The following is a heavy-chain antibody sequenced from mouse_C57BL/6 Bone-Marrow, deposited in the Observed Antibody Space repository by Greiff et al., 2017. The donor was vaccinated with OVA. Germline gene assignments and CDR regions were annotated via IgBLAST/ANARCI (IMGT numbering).Heavy chain of an antibody. CDR2: INPSSGYT. V-gene: IGHV1-4*01. J-gene: IGHJ2*01. Sequence: VQLKESGAELARPGASVKMSCKASGYTFTSYTMHWVKQRPGQGLEWIGYINPSSGYTKYNQKFKDKATLTADKSSSTAYMQLSSLTSEDSAVYYCARFTTVVTSYFDYWGQGTTLTVSS. CDR3: ARFTTVVTSYFDY. D-gene: IGHD1-1*01. CDR1: GYTFTSYT.